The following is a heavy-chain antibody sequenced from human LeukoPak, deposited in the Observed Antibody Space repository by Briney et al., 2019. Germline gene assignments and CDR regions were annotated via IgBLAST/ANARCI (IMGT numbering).Heavy chain of an antibody. Sequence: GGSLRLSCAASGFTFSSYWMHWVRQAPGKGLEWVSVIYSGGSTYYADSVKGRFTISRDNSKNTLYLQMNSLRAEDTAVYYCARAALGAVAANFDYWGQGTLVTVSS. V-gene: IGHV3-53*01. CDR1: GFTFSSYW. D-gene: IGHD6-19*01. CDR2: IYSGGST. CDR3: ARAALGAVAANFDY. J-gene: IGHJ4*02.